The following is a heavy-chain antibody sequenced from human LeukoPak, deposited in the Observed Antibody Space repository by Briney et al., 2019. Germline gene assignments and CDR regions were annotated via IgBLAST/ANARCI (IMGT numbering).Heavy chain of an antibody. CDR3: ARGKSSPHAFDI. CDR2: INHSGSS. V-gene: IGHV4-34*01. Sequence: PLETLSLTCAVYGGSLSGYYWSWIRQSPGKGLEWIGKINHSGSSNYNPSLKSRVTTSVDTSKNQFSLKLTSVTAADTAVYYCARGKSSPHAFDIWGQGTMVTVSS. CDR1: GGSLSGYY. J-gene: IGHJ3*02.